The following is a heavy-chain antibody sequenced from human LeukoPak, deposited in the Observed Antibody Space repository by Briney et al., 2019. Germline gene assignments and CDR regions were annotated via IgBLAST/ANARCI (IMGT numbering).Heavy chain of an antibody. J-gene: IGHJ5*02. CDR1: GGSISSGGYY. V-gene: IGHV4-31*03. Sequence: ASETLSLTCTVSGGSISSGGYYWSWIRQHPGKGLVWIGYIYYSGSTYYNPSLKSRVTISVDTSKNQFSLKLSSVTAADTAVYYCARELKSLYDSSDNWFDPWGQGTLVTVSS. D-gene: IGHD3-22*01. CDR3: ARELKSLYDSSDNWFDP. CDR2: IYYSGST.